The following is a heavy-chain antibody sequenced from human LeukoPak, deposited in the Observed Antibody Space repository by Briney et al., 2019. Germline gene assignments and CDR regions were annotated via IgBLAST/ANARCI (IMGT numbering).Heavy chain of an antibody. D-gene: IGHD3-10*01. V-gene: IGHV4-38-2*01. CDR3: ARHASGYYGSGSSTPFDY. J-gene: IGHJ4*02. CDR2: IYHSGST. CDR1: GYSISSGYY. Sequence: SETLSLTCAVSGYSISSGYYWGWIRQPPGKGLEWIGSIYHSGSTYYNPSLKSRVTISIDTSKNQFSLKLSSVTAADTAVYYCARHASGYYGSGSSTPFDYWGQGTLVTVSS.